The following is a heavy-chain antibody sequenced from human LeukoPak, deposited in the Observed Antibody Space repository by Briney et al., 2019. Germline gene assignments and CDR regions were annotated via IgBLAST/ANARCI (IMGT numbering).Heavy chain of an antibody. CDR2: ISGGGSA. CDR3: ATRDKGYYYGMYV. D-gene: IGHD5-24*01. J-gene: IGHJ6*02. V-gene: IGHV3-66*01. CDR1: GFTVSSNY. Sequence: RPGGSLRLSCAASGFTVSSNYVTWVRQAPGKGLEWVSIISGGGSAYYADSVKGRFTISRDSSKNTLYLQTNSLRAEDTAVYYCATRDKGYYYGMYVWGQGTTVTVSS.